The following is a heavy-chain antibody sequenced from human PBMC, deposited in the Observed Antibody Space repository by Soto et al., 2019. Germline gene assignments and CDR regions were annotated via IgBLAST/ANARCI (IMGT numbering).Heavy chain of an antibody. J-gene: IGHJ4*02. V-gene: IGHV4-34*01. CDR2: INHSGST. CDR3: ARAEVPAHYDILTGYSNFDY. CDR1: GGSISSYY. Sequence: SETLSLTCTVSGGSISSYYWSWIRQPPGKGLEWIGEINHSGSTNYNPSLKSRVTISVDTSKNQFSLKLSSVTAADTAVYYCARAEVPAHYDILTGYSNFDYWGQGTLVTVSS. D-gene: IGHD3-9*01.